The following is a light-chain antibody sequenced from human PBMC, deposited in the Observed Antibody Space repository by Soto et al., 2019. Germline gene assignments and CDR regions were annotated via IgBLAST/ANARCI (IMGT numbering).Light chain of an antibody. CDR3: CSYTSSSTLEAV. J-gene: IGLJ2*01. V-gene: IGLV2-14*01. Sequence: QSVLTQPASVSGSPGQSITISCTGTSSDIGGYNYVSWYQQHPGKVPKLMIYEVNNRPSGVSNRFSGSKSGNTASLTISGLQAEDEADYYCCSYTSSSTLEAVFGGGTKVTVL. CDR1: SSDIGGYNY. CDR2: EVN.